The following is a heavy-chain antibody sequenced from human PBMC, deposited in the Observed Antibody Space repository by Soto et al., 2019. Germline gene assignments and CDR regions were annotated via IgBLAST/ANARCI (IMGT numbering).Heavy chain of an antibody. D-gene: IGHD3-9*01. CDR2: ISAYNGNT. V-gene: IGHV1-18*01. CDR1: GYTFTNYG. CDR3: TRFYDILRGEISGGDY. Sequence: QVQLVQSGAELKKPGASVKVSCKASGYTFTNYGISWVRQAPGQGLGWMGWISAYNGNTNYAHKLQGRVTMTTDTSTSRAYMELMRLRSDNTGVYDCTRFYDILRGEISGGDYWGQGTLVTVSS. J-gene: IGHJ4*02.